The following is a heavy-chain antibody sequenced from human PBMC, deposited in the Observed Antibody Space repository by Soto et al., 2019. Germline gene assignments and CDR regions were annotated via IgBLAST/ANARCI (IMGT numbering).Heavy chain of an antibody. CDR2: FSGYGGGT. CDR3: TRWNGYGDS. CDR1: GFTFTTYG. Sequence: EVQLLQSGGGLVQPGGSLRLSCAVSGFTFTTYGVTWVRQASGGGLEWVSGFSGYGGGTFYAATVKGRFTISRDNSTVYLQMNSLGPEATAVYFCTRWNGYGDSWGQGTLVTVSS. D-gene: IGHD4-17*01. V-gene: IGHV3-23*01. J-gene: IGHJ5*02.